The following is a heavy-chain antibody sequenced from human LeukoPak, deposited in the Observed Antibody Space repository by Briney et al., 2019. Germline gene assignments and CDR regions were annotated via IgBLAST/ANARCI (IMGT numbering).Heavy chain of an antibody. CDR2: IYYSGST. Sequence: PSETLSLTCTVSGGPISSYYWSWIRQPPGKGLEWIGYIYYSGSTNYNPSLKSRVTISVDTSKNQFSLKLSSVTAADTAVYYCARYSSSFYYYYYGMDVWGQGTTVTVSS. J-gene: IGHJ6*02. CDR3: ARYSSSFYYYYYGMDV. D-gene: IGHD6-13*01. CDR1: GGPISSYY. V-gene: IGHV4-59*01.